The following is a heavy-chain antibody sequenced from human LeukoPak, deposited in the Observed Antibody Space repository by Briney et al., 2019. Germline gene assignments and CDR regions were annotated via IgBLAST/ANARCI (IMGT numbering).Heavy chain of an antibody. J-gene: IGHJ4*02. V-gene: IGHV3-73*01. D-gene: IGHD3-22*01. CDR3: TRPPRYGSGYYSD. CDR1: GFTFSGSA. Sequence: PGGSLRLSCAASGFTFSGSAMHWVRQASGKGLEWVGRIRSKANSYATAYAASVKGRFTISRDDSKNTAYLQMNSLKTEDTAVYYCTRPPRYGSGYYSDWGQGTLVTVSS. CDR2: IRSKANSYAT.